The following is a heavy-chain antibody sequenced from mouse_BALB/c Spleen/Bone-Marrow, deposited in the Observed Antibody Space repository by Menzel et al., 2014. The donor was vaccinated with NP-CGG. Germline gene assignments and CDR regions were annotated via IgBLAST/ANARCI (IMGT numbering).Heavy chain of an antibody. CDR3: TRYRYDADYFDY. D-gene: IGHD2-14*01. V-gene: IGHV1S22*01. J-gene: IGHJ2*01. Sequence: LQQSGSELVRPGASVKLSCKASGYTFTSYWMHWVKQRPGQGLEWIGNFYPGSGSTNYDEKFKRKATLTVDTSSSTAYMQLSSLTSEDSAVYYYTRYRYDADYFDYWGQGTTLTVSS. CDR1: GYTFTSYW. CDR2: FYPGSGST.